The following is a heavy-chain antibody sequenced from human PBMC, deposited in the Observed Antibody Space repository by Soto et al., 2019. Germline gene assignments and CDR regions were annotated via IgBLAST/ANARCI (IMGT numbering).Heavy chain of an antibody. CDR2: IIPIFGTA. Sequence: SVKISFKASGGTFSSYAIRWVRQAPGQGLEWMGGIIPIFGTAIYAQKFQGRVTITADESTSTAYMELSSLRSEDTAVYYCARGVVRGVPPLFYYYGMDVWGQGTTVTSP. CDR3: ARGVVRGVPPLFYYYGMDV. CDR1: GGTFSSYA. V-gene: IGHV1-69*13. J-gene: IGHJ6*02. D-gene: IGHD3-10*01.